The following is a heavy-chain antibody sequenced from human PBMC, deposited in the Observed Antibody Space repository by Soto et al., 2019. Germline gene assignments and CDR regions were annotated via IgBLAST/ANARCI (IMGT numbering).Heavy chain of an antibody. D-gene: IGHD3-10*01. CDR1: GDTFSFYT. CDR2: ANPILSMS. CDR3: ATSYGSGHRAFDY. V-gene: IGHV1-69*02. J-gene: IGHJ4*02. Sequence: QVQMVQSGAEVKKPGSSVKVSCKASGDTFSFYTINWVRQAPGLGLEWMGRANPILSMSNYAQKFQGRVTMTADKFTSTAYLERGSLRSESAAFYYCATSYGSGHRAFDYWDQRALVTVSS.